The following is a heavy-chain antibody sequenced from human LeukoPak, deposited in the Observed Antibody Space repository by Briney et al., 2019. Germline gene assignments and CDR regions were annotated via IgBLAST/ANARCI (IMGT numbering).Heavy chain of an antibody. CDR3: AAATSYDSSGYYRDY. CDR1: GFTFTSSA. V-gene: IGHV1-58*02. J-gene: IGHJ4*02. CDR2: IVVGSGNT. D-gene: IGHD3-22*01. Sequence: SVKVSCKASGFTFTSSAMQWVRQARGQRLGWIGWIVVGSGNTNYAQKFQERVTITRDMSTSTAYMELSSLRSEDTAVYYCAAATSYDSSGYYRDYWGQGTLVTVSS.